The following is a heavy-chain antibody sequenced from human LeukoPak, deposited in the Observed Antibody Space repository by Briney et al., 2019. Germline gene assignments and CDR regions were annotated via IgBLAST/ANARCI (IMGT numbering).Heavy chain of an antibody. Sequence: GALRLSCAPSGFTVSSNYMSWVRQAPGKGLEWVSVIYSGGSTYYADSVKGRFTISRDNSKNTLYLQMNSLRAEDTAVYYCARVTVTTWYNWFDPWGQGTLVTVSS. CDR1: GFTVSSNY. J-gene: IGHJ5*02. D-gene: IGHD4-17*01. CDR2: IYSGGST. CDR3: ARVTVTTWYNWFDP. V-gene: IGHV3-53*01.